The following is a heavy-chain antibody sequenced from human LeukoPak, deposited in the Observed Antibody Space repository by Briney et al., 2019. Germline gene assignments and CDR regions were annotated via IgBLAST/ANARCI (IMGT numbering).Heavy chain of an antibody. D-gene: IGHD6-19*01. V-gene: IGHV3-23*01. Sequence: GGSLRLSCAASGFTFSSYAMSWVRQAPGKGLEWVSAISGSGGSTYYADSVKGRFTISRDNSKNTLYLQMNSLRAEDTAVYYCLTRSLVAVIGNYYMDVWGKGTTVTVSS. CDR2: ISGSGGST. CDR1: GFTFSSYA. J-gene: IGHJ6*03. CDR3: LTRSLVAVIGNYYMDV.